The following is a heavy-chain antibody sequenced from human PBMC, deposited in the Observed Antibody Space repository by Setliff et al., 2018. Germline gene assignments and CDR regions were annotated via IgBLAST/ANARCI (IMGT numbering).Heavy chain of an antibody. Sequence: SETLSLTCTVSGDSINSRTNYWSWIRQPAGKGPEWIGHIYASWSTNYNPSLKSRVTMSVDTSKNQFSLKLSSVTAADTAVYYCARASSGWYSAYYYYMDVWGKGTTVTVSS. V-gene: IGHV4-61*09. CDR2: IYASWST. J-gene: IGHJ6*03. D-gene: IGHD6-19*01. CDR1: GDSINSRTNY. CDR3: ARASSGWYSAYYYYMDV.